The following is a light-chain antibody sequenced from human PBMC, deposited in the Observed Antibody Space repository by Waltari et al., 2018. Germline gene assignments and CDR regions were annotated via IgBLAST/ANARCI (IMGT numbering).Light chain of an antibody. Sequence: EIVMTQSPATLSVSPGERATLSCRASQSVSRNLAWYQQKPGQAPRLLIYGSSTRATGIPARFSGSGSGTEFTLTISGLQYEDSAVYYCQQYNDWPRTFGLGTRVEIE. J-gene: IGKJ1*01. CDR3: QQYNDWPRT. V-gene: IGKV3-15*01. CDR2: GSS. CDR1: QSVSRN.